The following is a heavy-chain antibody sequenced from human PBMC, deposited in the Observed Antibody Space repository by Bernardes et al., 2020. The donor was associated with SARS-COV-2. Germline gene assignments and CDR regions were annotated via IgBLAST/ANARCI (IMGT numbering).Heavy chain of an antibody. CDR1: GFTFSSYA. J-gene: IGHJ6*02. CDR3: AKGSLLDGGTEGYYYYYYGMDV. D-gene: IGHD2-15*01. CDR2: ISGSGGST. V-gene: IGHV3-23*01. Sequence: GGSLRLSCAASGFTFSSYAMSWVRQAPGKGLEWVSAISGSGGSTYYADSVKGRFTISRDNSKNTLYLQMNSLRAEDTAVYYCAKGSLLDGGTEGYYYYYYGMDVWGQGTTVTVSS.